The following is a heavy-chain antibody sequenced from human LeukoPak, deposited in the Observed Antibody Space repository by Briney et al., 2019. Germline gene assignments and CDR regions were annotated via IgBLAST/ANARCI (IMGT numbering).Heavy chain of an antibody. J-gene: IGHJ4*02. Sequence: GSSVKVSFKAPGGPFSNYGFSWVRPAPEQGLEWMGGVVPVFGTVSYAQKFQDRVTITADDFTTTAYMELSSLRSEDTAVYYCARWAGTCTIASCYTPLDYWGQGTLVTVST. CDR1: GGPFSNYG. CDR3: ARWAGTCTIASCYTPLDY. CDR2: VVPVFGTV. D-gene: IGHD2-2*02. V-gene: IGHV1-69*01.